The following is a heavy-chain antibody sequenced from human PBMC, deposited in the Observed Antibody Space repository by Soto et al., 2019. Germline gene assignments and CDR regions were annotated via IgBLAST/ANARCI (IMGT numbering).Heavy chain of an antibody. V-gene: IGHV3-30*18. D-gene: IGHD2-2*01. CDR2: ISYDGSKT. CDR1: GFTFGSYG. CDR3: AKVTSTPQDYYGMDV. Sequence: VGSLRLSCIGSGFTFGSYGMHWVRQAPGKGLEWVSLISYDGSKTYYADSVNGRFSISRDDSKNTLYLQMNSLRGDDTAVYYCAKVTSTPQDYYGMDVWGQGTTVTVSS. J-gene: IGHJ6*02.